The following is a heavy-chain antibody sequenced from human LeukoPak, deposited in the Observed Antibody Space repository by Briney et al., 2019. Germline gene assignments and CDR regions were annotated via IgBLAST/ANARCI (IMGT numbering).Heavy chain of an antibody. CDR2: ISGNGANT. CDR3: AGSIGYFRTYHYYYYMDV. V-gene: IGHV3-23*01. D-gene: IGHD3-22*01. J-gene: IGHJ6*03. CDR1: GFTFSNYE. Sequence: PGGSLRLSCAASGFTFSNYEMNWVRQAPGKGLEWVSSISGNGANTYYSDSVKGRFTISRDNSKNTLYLQMNSLRAEDTAVYYCAGSIGYFRTYHYYYYMDVWGKGTTVTVS.